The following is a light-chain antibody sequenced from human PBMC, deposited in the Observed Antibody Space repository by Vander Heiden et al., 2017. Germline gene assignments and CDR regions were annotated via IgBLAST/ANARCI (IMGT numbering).Light chain of an antibody. J-gene: IGKJ2*01. CDR3: QRYEDLPST. Sequence: DIQMTQSPSSLSASVGDRVTITCQASQDISNYLNWYQQKPGKAPKLLIYDASNLETGVPSRFSRSGSGTDFTFTISSLQPEDITTYYSQRYEDLPSTFGRGTKLEIK. V-gene: IGKV1-33*01. CDR1: QDISNY. CDR2: DAS.